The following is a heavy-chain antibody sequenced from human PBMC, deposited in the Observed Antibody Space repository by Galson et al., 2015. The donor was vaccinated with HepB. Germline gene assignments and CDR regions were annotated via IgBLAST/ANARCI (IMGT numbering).Heavy chain of an antibody. Sequence: SVKVSCKASGYTFTSYGLSWVRQAPGQGLEWMGWISAYNGNTNYAQKLQGRVTMTTDTSTSTAYMELRSLRSDDTAVYYCARGVTMVRGVIINNGMDVWGQGTTVTVSS. D-gene: IGHD3-10*01. V-gene: IGHV1-18*04. J-gene: IGHJ6*02. CDR2: ISAYNGNT. CDR3: ARGVTMVRGVIINNGMDV. CDR1: GYTFTSYG.